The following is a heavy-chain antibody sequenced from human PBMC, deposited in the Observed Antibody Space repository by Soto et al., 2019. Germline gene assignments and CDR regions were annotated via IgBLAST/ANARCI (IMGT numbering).Heavy chain of an antibody. CDR2: IYNGVGT. CDR3: ASTSGSSYDY. J-gene: IGHJ4*02. Sequence: EVQLVETGGGLIKPGGSLRLSCAASGLTVSGNYMSWVRQAPGKGLEWVSVIYNGVGTYYADSVKGRFTISRDNSKNTLYIHMNSLRAADTAVYCCASTSGSSYDYWGQGTLVTVSS. V-gene: IGHV3-53*02. CDR1: GLTVSGNY. D-gene: IGHD1-26*01.